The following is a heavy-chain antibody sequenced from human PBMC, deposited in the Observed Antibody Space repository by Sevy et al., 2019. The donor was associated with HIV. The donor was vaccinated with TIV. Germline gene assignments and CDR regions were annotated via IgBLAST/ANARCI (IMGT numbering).Heavy chain of an antibody. CDR3: ARDVEAGSSSWYWFDP. J-gene: IGHJ5*02. CDR2: IKQDGSEK. V-gene: IGHV3-7*01. CDR1: GFTFSSYW. D-gene: IGHD6-13*01. Sequence: GGSLRLSCAASGFTFSSYWMSWVRQAPGEGLEWVANIKQDGSEKYYVYSVKGRFTISRDNARKSLYLQMNSLRAEDTAVYYCARDVEAGSSSWYWFDPWGQGTLVTVSS.